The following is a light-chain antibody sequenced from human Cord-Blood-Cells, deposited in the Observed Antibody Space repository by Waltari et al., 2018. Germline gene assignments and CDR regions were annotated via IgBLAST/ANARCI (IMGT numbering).Light chain of an antibody. J-gene: IGKJ4*01. CDR3: QQYYSYPLT. Sequence: AIRMTQSPSSFSASTGDRVTITCRASQGISSYLALYQQKPGKAPKLLIYAASTLQSGVPSSFSGSGSGTDFTLTISCLQSEDFATYYCQQYYSYPLTFGGGTKVEIK. CDR2: AAS. CDR1: QGISSY. V-gene: IGKV1-8*01.